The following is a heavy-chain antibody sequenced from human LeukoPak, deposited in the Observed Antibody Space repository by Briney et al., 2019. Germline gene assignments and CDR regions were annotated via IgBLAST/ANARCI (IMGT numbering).Heavy chain of an antibody. Sequence: GGSLRLSCAASGFTFSTYAMSWVRQAPGKGLEWVSGISSGGGSIFYADSVKGRFTISRDNSKNTVYLQMISLIAEDTAVYHCAKEAGNGWSYFDYWGQGTLVTVSS. J-gene: IGHJ4*02. CDR3: AKEAGNGWSYFDY. CDR1: GFTFSTYA. V-gene: IGHV3-23*01. D-gene: IGHD6-19*01. CDR2: ISSGGGSI.